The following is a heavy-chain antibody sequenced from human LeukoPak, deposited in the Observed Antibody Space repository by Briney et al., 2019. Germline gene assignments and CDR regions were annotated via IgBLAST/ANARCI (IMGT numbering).Heavy chain of an antibody. J-gene: IGHJ5*01. Sequence: SETLSLTCTVSGDSASSCNYWAWIRQPPEKGLEWIGSFFCGGSTYYNPSLKSRVTISVDTSKNQFSLTLTSVTAADTAVYYCAKHLHYNIWYNWFDSWGQGTLVTVSS. CDR2: FFCGGST. CDR3: AKHLHYNIWYNWFDS. CDR1: GDSASSCNY. D-gene: IGHD1-14*01. V-gene: IGHV4-39*01.